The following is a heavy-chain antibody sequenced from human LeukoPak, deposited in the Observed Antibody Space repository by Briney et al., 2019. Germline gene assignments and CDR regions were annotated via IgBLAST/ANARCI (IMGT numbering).Heavy chain of an antibody. CDR1: GGSISSYH. J-gene: IGHJ3*02. Sequence: PSETLSLTCTVSGGSISSYHWSWIRQPPGKGLEWIGYIYYSGSTNYNPSLKSRVTISVDTFKNQFSLKLSSVTAADTAVYYCATGTTPGAFDIWGQGTMVTVSS. CDR3: ATGTTPGAFDI. V-gene: IGHV4-59*01. CDR2: IYYSGST. D-gene: IGHD1-1*01.